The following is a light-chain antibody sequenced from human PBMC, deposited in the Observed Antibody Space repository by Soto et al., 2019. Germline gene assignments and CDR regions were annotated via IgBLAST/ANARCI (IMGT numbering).Light chain of an antibody. V-gene: IGKV3-20*01. CDR2: GAS. J-gene: IGKJ3*01. CDR3: QQYGSSSFT. CDR1: QSVSSN. Sequence: EIVMTQSPATLSVSPGERATLSCRASQSVSSNLAWYQQKPGQAPRLLIYGASSRATGIPDRFSGSGSGTDFTLTISRLEPEDFAVYYCQQYGSSSFTFGPGTKVDIK.